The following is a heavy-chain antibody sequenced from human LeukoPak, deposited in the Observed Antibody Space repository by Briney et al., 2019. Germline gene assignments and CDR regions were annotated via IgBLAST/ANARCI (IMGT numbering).Heavy chain of an antibody. CDR2: IIPIFGTA. D-gene: IGHD6-19*01. V-gene: IGHV1-69*05. Sequence: ASVKVSCKASGGTFSSYAISWVRQAPGQGLEWMGRIIPIFGTANYAQKFQGRVTITTGKSTSTAYMELSSLRSEDTAVYYCARDEAFGQWLAPGDYWGQGTLVTVSS. J-gene: IGHJ4*02. CDR3: ARDEAFGQWLAPGDY. CDR1: GGTFSSYA.